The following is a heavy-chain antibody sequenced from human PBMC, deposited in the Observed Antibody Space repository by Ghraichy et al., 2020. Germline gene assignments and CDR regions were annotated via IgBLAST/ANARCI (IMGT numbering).Heavy chain of an antibody. CDR2: LNRSGST. Sequence: SETLSLTCAVDGGSFSGYFWSSIRQPPGKGLEWIGELNRSGSTNYNPSLKSRVTISVDTSKNQFSLKLSSVTAADTAVYYCARTIPGIAVAAGAFDIWGQGTMVTVSS. CDR1: GGSFSGYF. CDR3: ARTIPGIAVAAGAFDI. V-gene: IGHV4-34*01. D-gene: IGHD6-19*01. J-gene: IGHJ3*02.